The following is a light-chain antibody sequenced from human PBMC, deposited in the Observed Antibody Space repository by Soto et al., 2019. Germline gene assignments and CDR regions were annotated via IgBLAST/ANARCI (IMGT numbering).Light chain of an antibody. V-gene: IGKV3-15*01. CDR1: QSFSSN. CDR3: QQYNTWPT. CDR2: GAS. J-gene: IGKJ1*01. Sequence: EILITQSPATLSVSPGERATLSCRASQSFSSNLAWYQQKPGQAPRLLIYGASTTATDIPARLSGSESGTEFTLPIRSLQSEDSAVYYCQQYNTWPTFGQGTKVDIK.